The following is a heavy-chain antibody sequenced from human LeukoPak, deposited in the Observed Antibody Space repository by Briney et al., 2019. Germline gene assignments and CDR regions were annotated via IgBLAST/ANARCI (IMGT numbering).Heavy chain of an antibody. J-gene: IGHJ6*03. V-gene: IGHV3-23*01. CDR1: GFTFSSYA. CDR3: AKVPHPYYYYYMDV. Sequence: GGSLRLSCAASGFTFSSYAMSWVRQAPGKGLEWVSAISGSGGSTYYADSVKGRFTISRGNSKNTLYLQMNSLRAEDTAVYYCAKVPHPYYYYYMDVWGKGTTVTVSS. CDR2: ISGSGGST.